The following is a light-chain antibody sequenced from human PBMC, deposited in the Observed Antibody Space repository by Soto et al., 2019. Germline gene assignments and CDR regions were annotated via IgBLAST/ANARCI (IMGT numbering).Light chain of an antibody. CDR3: LQYNSPPLT. CDR2: GAS. V-gene: IGKV1-17*01. J-gene: IGKJ1*01. Sequence: DIQMTQSPSSLSASVGDRVTITCRASQGIRYALGWYQQKPGTAPKRLIYGASILQNGVPSRFGGSGSGTEFTLTISSLQPEDFATYYCLQYNSPPLTFXQGTKADIK. CDR1: QGIRYA.